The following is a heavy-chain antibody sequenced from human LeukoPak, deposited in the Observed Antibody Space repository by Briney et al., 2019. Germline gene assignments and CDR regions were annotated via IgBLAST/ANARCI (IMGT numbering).Heavy chain of an antibody. Sequence: ASVKVSCKASGYTFTGYYMHWVRQAPGQGLEWMGWINPNSGGTNYAQKFQGWVTMTRDTSISTAYMELSRLRSDDTAVYCCARDADWGSGAFDIWGQGTMVTVSS. CDR3: ARDADWGSGAFDI. V-gene: IGHV1-2*04. CDR2: INPNSGGT. J-gene: IGHJ3*02. CDR1: GYTFTGYY. D-gene: IGHD7-27*01.